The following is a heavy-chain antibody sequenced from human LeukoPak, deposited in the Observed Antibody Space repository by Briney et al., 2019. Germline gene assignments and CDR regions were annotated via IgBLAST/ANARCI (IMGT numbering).Heavy chain of an antibody. V-gene: IGHV3-23*01. J-gene: IGHJ1*01. CDR1: GFTFSNYA. CDR3: ARGGKIPLAGTRSPQYFQH. CDR2: ISGSASST. Sequence: GGSLRLSCAASGFTFSNYAMSWVRQAPGKGLEWVSAISGSASSTYYADSVKGRFTISRDNSKNTLYLQMNSLRPEDTAVYYCARGGKIPLAGTRSPQYFQHWGQGTLVTVSS. D-gene: IGHD6-19*01.